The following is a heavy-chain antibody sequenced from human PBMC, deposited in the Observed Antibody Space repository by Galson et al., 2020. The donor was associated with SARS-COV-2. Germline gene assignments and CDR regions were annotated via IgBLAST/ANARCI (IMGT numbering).Heavy chain of an antibody. V-gene: IGHV1-69*13. CDR3: ATSLAAGPYFFDF. CDR1: GGTFSNYA. CDR2: IIPIFGTS. Sequence: GASVKVSCKASGGTFSNYAITWVRQAPGQGLEWMGLIIPIFGTSELAQRFRDRVTITADESTSTAYMELSSLGSDDTAFYYCATSLAAGPYFFDFWGQGTLVTVSS. J-gene: IGHJ4*02. D-gene: IGHD6-13*01.